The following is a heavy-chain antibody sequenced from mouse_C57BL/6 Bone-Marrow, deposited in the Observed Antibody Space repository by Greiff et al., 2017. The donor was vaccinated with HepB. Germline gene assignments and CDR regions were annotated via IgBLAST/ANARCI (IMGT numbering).Heavy chain of an antibody. Sequence: EVKLMESGGGLVQSGRSLRLSCATSGFTFSDFYMEWVRQAPGKGLEWIAASRNKANDYTTEYSASVKGRFIVSRDTSQSILYLQMNALRAEDTAIYYCARVDDYLSYWYFDVWGTGTTVTVSS. CDR3: ARVDDYLSYWYFDV. V-gene: IGHV7-1*01. CDR1: GFTFSDFY. CDR2: SRNKANDYTT. D-gene: IGHD2-4*01. J-gene: IGHJ1*03.